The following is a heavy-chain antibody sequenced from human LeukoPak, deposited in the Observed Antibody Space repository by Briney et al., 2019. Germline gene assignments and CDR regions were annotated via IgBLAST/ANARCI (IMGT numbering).Heavy chain of an antibody. CDR2: INHSGST. V-gene: IGHV4-34*01. Sequence: SEILSLTCAVYGGSFSGYYWSWIRQPPGKGLEWIGEINHSGSTNYNPSLKSRVTISVDTSKNQFSLKLSSVTAADTAVYYCARARNYDFWSGYLYYFDYWGQGTLVTVSS. J-gene: IGHJ4*02. CDR3: ARARNYDFWSGYLYYFDY. CDR1: GGSFSGYY. D-gene: IGHD3-3*01.